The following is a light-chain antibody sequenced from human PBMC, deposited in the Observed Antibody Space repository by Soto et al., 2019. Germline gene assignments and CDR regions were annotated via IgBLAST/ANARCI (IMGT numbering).Light chain of an antibody. CDR3: QQYGALPPT. Sequence: EIVLTQFPGALSLSPGERVTVSCRASQTVSNTYLAWYQQKSGQAPKFLIYGASNRATGIPDRFSGSGSGTDFTLTISRLETDDFAVYYCQQYGALPPTFGGGTKVEIK. CDR1: QTVSNTY. V-gene: IGKV3-20*01. CDR2: GAS. J-gene: IGKJ4*01.